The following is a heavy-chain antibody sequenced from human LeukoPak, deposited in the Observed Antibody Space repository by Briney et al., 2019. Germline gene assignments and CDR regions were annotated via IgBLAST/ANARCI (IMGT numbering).Heavy chain of an antibody. V-gene: IGHV3-11*04. CDR2: ISSSGSTI. Sequence: GGSLRLSCAASGISLSDYNMNWVRQAPGKGLEWVSYISSSGSTIYYADSVKGRFTISRDNAKNSLYLQMNSLRAEDTAVYYCARDILGYCSSTSCQGDAFDIWGQGTMVTVSS. CDR1: GISLSDYN. J-gene: IGHJ3*02. CDR3: ARDILGYCSSTSCQGDAFDI. D-gene: IGHD2-2*01.